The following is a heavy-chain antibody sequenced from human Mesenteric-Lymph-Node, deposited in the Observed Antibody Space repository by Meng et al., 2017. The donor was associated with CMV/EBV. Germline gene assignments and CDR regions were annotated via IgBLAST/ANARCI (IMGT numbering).Heavy chain of an antibody. Sequence: GGSLRLSCAASGFTFSSYWMHWVRQAPGKGLVWVSRINSDGSSTSYADSVKGRFTISRDNAKSTLYLQMNSLRAEDTAVYYCARGERSYDFWSGDYYYYGMDVWGQGTTVTVSS. CDR1: GFTFSSYW. CDR3: ARGERSYDFWSGDYYYYGMDV. D-gene: IGHD3-3*01. V-gene: IGHV3-74*01. CDR2: INSDGSST. J-gene: IGHJ6*02.